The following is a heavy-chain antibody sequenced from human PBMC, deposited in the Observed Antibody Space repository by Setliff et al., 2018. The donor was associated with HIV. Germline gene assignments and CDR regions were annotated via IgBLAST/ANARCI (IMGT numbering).Heavy chain of an antibody. V-gene: IGHV3-23*01. CDR3: ARERGAYDYVWGTYEKQFDY. Sequence: GGSLRLSCAASGFTFSAYAMTWVRRAPGRGLEWVSATTSNGRTTDYAESVRGRFTLSRDNSGNTLYLQMTSLRAEDTAIYYCARERGAYDYVWGTYEKQFDYWGQGTLVTVSS. J-gene: IGHJ4*02. D-gene: IGHD3-16*01. CDR1: GFTFSAYA. CDR2: TTSNGRTT.